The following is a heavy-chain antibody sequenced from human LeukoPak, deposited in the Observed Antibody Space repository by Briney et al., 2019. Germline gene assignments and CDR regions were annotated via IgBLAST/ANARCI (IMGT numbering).Heavy chain of an antibody. D-gene: IGHD6-13*01. Sequence: GGTLRLSCAASGLTFSSYAMHWVRQAPGKGLEWVGVISYDGSNKYYADSVKGRFTISRDNSKNTLYLQMNSLRAEDTAVYYCARGPGSSSWLDYWGQGTLVTVSS. CDR3: ARGPGSSSWLDY. V-gene: IGHV3-30-3*01. CDR1: GLTFSSYA. J-gene: IGHJ4*02. CDR2: ISYDGSNK.